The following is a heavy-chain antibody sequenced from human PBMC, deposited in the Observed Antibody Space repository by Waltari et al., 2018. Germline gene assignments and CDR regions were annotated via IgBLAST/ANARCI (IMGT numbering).Heavy chain of an antibody. J-gene: IGHJ4*02. CDR2: IKQDGSEK. D-gene: IGHD3-22*01. Sequence: EVQLVESGGGLVQPGGSLRLSCAASGFTFSSYWMSWVRQAPGKGLEWVANIKQDGSEKYYVDSVKGRFTISRDNAKNSLYLQMNSLRAEDTAVYYCAKGDSNFLRSTFDYWGQGTLVTVSS. CDR1: GFTFSSYW. CDR3: AKGDSNFLRSTFDY. V-gene: IGHV3-7*03.